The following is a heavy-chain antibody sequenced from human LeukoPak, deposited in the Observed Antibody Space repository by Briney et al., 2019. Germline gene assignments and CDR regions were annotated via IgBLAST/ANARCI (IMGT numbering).Heavy chain of an antibody. CDR2: VYYSGST. D-gene: IGHD6-13*01. V-gene: IGHV4-39*07. CDR1: GGSLSSSTYY. J-gene: IGHJ5*02. CDR3: ARDSSSSWYYH. Sequence: SETLSLTCTVSGGSLSSSTYYWGWIRQPPGKGLEWIGSVYYSGSTYYNPSLKSQVTISVDTSKNQISLKLNSVTAADTAVYYCARDSSSSWYYHWGQGTMVTVSS.